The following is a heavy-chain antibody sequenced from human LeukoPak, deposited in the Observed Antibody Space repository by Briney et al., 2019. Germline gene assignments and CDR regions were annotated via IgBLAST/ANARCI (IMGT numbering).Heavy chain of an antibody. Sequence: GGSLRLSCAASGFTFSSYWMHWVRQAPEKGLVRVSRINSDVGSDVSSTNYADSVNGRFTISRDNAKKTLYLQMNSLRAEDTAVYYCARGAYTSGWYVDYWGQGTLVTVSS. V-gene: IGHV3-74*01. J-gene: IGHJ4*02. CDR2: INSDVGSDVSST. CDR1: GFTFSSYW. D-gene: IGHD6-19*01. CDR3: ARGAYTSGWYVDY.